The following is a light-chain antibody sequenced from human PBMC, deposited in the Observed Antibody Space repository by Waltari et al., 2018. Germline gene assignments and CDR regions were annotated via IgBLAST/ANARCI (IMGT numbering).Light chain of an antibody. CDR3: QQYGSSPYT. V-gene: IGKV3-20*01. CDR2: GAS. Sequence: EIVMTQSPATLSVSPGERAILSCRASQSVSSSYLAWYQQKPGQAPRLLIYGASSRATGIPDRFSGSGSGTDFTLTISRLEPEDFAVYYCQQYGSSPYTFGQGTKLEIK. J-gene: IGKJ2*01. CDR1: QSVSSSY.